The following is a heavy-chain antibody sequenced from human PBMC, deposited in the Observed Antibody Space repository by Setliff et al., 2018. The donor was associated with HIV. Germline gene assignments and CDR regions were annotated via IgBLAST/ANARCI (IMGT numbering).Heavy chain of an antibody. D-gene: IGHD3-10*01. Sequence: SETLSLTCTVSGGFVSTGNYYWNWIRLPPGKGLEWIGYIFYSGSTNYNPSLKSRVTISVDTSKNQFSLRLNSVTAADTAIYYCTRRGADSYYPRPLDVWGKGTTVTVSS. CDR2: IFYSGST. J-gene: IGHJ6*04. CDR1: GGFVSTGNYY. V-gene: IGHV4-61*01. CDR3: TRRGADSYYPRPLDV.